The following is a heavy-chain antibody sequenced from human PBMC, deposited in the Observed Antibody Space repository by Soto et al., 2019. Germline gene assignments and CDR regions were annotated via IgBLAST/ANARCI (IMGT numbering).Heavy chain of an antibody. CDR1: GFTFGNFV. J-gene: IGHJ6*02. CDR2: ITETGGDT. Sequence: PGGSLRLSCAASGFTFGNFVMRWVRQTPGKGLEWVSTITETGGDTYYTDSVKGRFTISRDNSKNTLYLQMTGLRAEDTALYYCTKASSDRNHMEVWGPGTTVTVSS. V-gene: IGHV3-23*01. CDR3: TKASSDRNHMEV.